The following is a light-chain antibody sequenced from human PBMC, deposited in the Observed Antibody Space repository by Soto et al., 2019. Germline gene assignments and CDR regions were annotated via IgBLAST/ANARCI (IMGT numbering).Light chain of an antibody. CDR1: SSDVGAYNY. V-gene: IGLV2-14*01. CDR2: EVT. Sequence: QSALTQPASVSGSPGQSITISCTGTSSDVGAYNYVSWYQQHPGKAPKFMIYEVTNRPSGVSNRFSGSKSGNTASLTISGLQAEDEADYYCASYTSSYIWVFGGGTKLTVL. CDR3: ASYTSSYIWV. J-gene: IGLJ3*02.